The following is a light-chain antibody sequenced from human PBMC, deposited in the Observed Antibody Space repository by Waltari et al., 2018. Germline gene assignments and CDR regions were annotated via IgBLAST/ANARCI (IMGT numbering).Light chain of an antibody. V-gene: IGKV3-11*01. Sequence: EIVLTQSPATLYLSPGERATLSCRASQSVSTFLAWYQHKPGQAPRLLIYHASNRATGIPARFSGSGSGTDFTLTISSLEPEDFAVYYCQQRANWPPLTFGGGTKVEIK. CDR2: HAS. CDR1: QSVSTF. J-gene: IGKJ4*01. CDR3: QQRANWPPLT.